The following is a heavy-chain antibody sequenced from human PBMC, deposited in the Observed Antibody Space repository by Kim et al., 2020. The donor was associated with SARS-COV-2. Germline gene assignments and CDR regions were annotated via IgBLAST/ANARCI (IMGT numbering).Heavy chain of an antibody. D-gene: IGHD1-26*01. CDR1: GGSVSSGSYY. CDR3: ATYKRIVGATGSDY. J-gene: IGHJ4*02. V-gene: IGHV4-61*01. Sequence: SETLSLTCTVSGGSVSSGSYYWSWIRQPPGKGLEWIGYIYYSGSTNYNPSLKSRVTISVDTSKNQFSLKLSSVTAADTAVYYCATYKRIVGATGSDYWGQGTLVTVSS. CDR2: IYYSGST.